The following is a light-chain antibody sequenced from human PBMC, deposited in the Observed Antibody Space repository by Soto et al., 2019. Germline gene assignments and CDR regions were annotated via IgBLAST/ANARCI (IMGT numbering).Light chain of an antibody. J-gene: IGKJ1*01. CDR1: QSVSRNY. CDR3: QQYGSSLPRT. V-gene: IGKV3-20*01. Sequence: ESVLTQSPGTLSLSPGERATLSCRASQSVSRNYLAWYQQKTGQAPRLLIYGASSRATGIPDRFSGSGSGKDFTLTISRLEPEDFAVYYCQQYGSSLPRTFGQGTKVEI. CDR2: GAS.